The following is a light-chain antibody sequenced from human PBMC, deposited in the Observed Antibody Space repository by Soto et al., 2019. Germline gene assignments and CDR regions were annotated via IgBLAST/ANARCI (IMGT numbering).Light chain of an antibody. CDR2: WAS. Sequence: DIVMTQSPDSLAVSLGERATINCKSSQSLLYSSNNKNYLAWYQQKPGQPPKLLIYWASTRESGVPDRFSGSGSGTDFTLAISSLQAEDVAVYYCQQYYSTPLTFGGGTNLEIK. CDR1: QSLLYSSNNKNY. V-gene: IGKV4-1*01. J-gene: IGKJ4*01. CDR3: QQYYSTPLT.